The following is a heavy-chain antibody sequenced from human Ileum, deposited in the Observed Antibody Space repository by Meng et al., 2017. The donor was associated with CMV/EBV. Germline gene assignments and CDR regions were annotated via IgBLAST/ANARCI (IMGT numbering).Heavy chain of an antibody. CDR1: GFTFSSYA. CDR2: ISGSGSST. CDR3: AKPLYSGSYADAFDI. J-gene: IGHJ3*02. D-gene: IGHD1-26*01. Sequence: GESLKISCAASGFTFSSYAMNWVRQAPGKGLEWVSTISGSGSSTYYADSVKGRFTISRDNSKNTLYLQMNSLRAEDTAVYYCAKPLYSGSYADAFDIWGQGTMVTVSS. V-gene: IGHV3-23*01.